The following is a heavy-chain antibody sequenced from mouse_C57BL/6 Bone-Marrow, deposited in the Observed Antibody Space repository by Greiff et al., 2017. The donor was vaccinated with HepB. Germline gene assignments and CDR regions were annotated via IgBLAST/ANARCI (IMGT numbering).Heavy chain of an antibody. CDR2: INPYNGGT. Sequence: EVQLQQSGPVLVKPGASVKMSCKASGYTFTDYYMNWVKQSHGKSLEWIGVINPYNGGTSYNQKFKGKATLTVDKSSSTDYMERNSLTSEDSAVYYCARELSWFAYWGQGTLVTVSA. V-gene: IGHV1-19*01. CDR3: ARELSWFAY. CDR1: GYTFTDYY. J-gene: IGHJ3*01.